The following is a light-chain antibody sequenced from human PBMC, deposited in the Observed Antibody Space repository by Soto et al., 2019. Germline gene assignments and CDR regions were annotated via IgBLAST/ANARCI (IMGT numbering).Light chain of an antibody. CDR1: QSINNW. CDR3: QQCNSYSIT. V-gene: IGKV1-5*03. CDR2: QAS. Sequence: DIQMAQSPSTLSASVGDRVTITCRASQSINNWLAWYQQTPGKAPKLLIYQASSLDSGVPSRFSGCGYGTEFTLTISNLQPDDFATYYCQQCNSYSITFGQGTRLEIK. J-gene: IGKJ5*01.